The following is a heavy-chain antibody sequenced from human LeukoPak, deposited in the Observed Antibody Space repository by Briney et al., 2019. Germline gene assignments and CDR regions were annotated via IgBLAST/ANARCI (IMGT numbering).Heavy chain of an antibody. CDR2: INHSGST. D-gene: IGHD3-10*01. CDR1: SGSISSYY. CDR3: AGRGRGSGSYYKYNWFDP. J-gene: IGHJ5*02. Sequence: SETLSLTCTVSSGSISSYYWSWIRQPPGKGLEWIGEINHSGSTNYNPSLKSRVTISVDTSKNQFSLKLSSVTAADTAVYYCAGRGRGSGSYYKYNWFDPWGQGTLVTVSS. V-gene: IGHV4-34*01.